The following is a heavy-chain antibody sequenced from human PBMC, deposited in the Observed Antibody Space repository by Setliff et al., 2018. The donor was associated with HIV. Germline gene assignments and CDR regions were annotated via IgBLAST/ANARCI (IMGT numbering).Heavy chain of an antibody. CDR1: GGSFSGHF. Sequence: PSETLSLTCAVYGGSFSGHFWTWIRQPPGKGLEWIGNINPNGDTNYNSISSMKGRLTLSLDTSKNQFSLTLRSVTAADTAVYYCASLLVFPAGGLFDFWGHGNLVTVSS. J-gene: IGHJ4*01. CDR2: INPNGDT. D-gene: IGHD1-26*01. CDR3: ASLLVFPAGGLFDF. V-gene: IGHV4-34*01.